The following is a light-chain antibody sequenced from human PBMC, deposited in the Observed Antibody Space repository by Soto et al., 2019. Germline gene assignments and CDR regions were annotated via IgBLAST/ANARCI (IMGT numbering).Light chain of an antibody. J-gene: IGKJ5*01. Sequence: DIQMTQSPSSLSASVGDRVTITFRASQGISNYLAWYQQKPGKVPKLLIYAASTLQSGVPSRFSGSVSGTDFTLTISSLQPEYVANYYFQKYNSDPPPITFGQGTRLEIK. CDR1: QGISNY. CDR2: AAS. V-gene: IGKV1-27*01. CDR3: QKYNSDPPPIT.